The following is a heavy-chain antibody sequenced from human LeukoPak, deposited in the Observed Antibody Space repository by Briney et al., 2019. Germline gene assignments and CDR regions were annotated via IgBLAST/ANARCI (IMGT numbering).Heavy chain of an antibody. Sequence: SQTLSLTCAVSGGSISSGGYSWSWIRQPPGKGLEWIGYIYHSGSTYYNPSLKSRVTISVDTSKNQFSLKLSSVTAADTAVYYCARAADSGSLFFDYWGQGTLVTVSS. D-gene: IGHD1-26*01. V-gene: IGHV4-30-2*01. CDR3: ARAADSGSLFFDY. CDR2: IYHSGST. CDR1: GGSISSGGYS. J-gene: IGHJ4*02.